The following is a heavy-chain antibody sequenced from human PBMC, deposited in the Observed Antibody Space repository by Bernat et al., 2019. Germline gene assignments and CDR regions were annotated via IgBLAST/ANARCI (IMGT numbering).Heavy chain of an antibody. V-gene: IGHV3-74*01. CDR2: INIDVSTT. Sequence: SCEASGFSFSSYWMHCVRQAPVKGLVWVSRINIDVSTTAYADSVKGRLTISRDNAKNTLYLQMNRLRAEDTAVYYCARDGVEWEVSFYYLGQGALGT. CDR1: GFSFSSYW. CDR3: ARDGVEWEVSFYY. J-gene: IGHJ4*02. D-gene: IGHD3-16*02.